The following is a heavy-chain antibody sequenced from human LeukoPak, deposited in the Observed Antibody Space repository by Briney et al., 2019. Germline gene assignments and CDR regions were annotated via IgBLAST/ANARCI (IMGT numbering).Heavy chain of an antibody. V-gene: IGHV4-4*07. Sequence: SETLSLTCTVSGGPISSYYWSWIRQPAGKGLEWIGRIYTSGSTNYNPSLKSRVTMSVDTSKNQFSLKLSSVTAADTAVYYCARDLGYCSGGSCYFDAFDIWGQGTMVTVSS. CDR3: ARDLGYCSGGSCYFDAFDI. J-gene: IGHJ3*02. D-gene: IGHD2-15*01. CDR1: GGPISSYY. CDR2: IYTSGST.